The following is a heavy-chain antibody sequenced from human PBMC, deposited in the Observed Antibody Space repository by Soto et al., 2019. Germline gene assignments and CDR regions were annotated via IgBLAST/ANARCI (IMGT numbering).Heavy chain of an antibody. D-gene: IGHD3-22*01. J-gene: IGHJ4*02. CDR2: ISYDGSNK. Sequence: GGSLRLSCAASGFTFSSYGMHWVRQAPGKGLEWVAVISYDGSNKYYADSVKGRFTISRDNSKNTLYLQMNSLRAEDTAVYYCAKDVDYYDSSGYGSMFVYWGQGTLVTVSS. CDR3: AKDVDYYDSSGYGSMFVY. CDR1: GFTFSSYG. V-gene: IGHV3-30*18.